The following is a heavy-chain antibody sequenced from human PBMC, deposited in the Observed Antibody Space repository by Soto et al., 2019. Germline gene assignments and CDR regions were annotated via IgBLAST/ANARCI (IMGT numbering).Heavy chain of an antibody. D-gene: IGHD2-8*01. J-gene: IGHJ4*02. CDR3: AKDTAPGFYDANGHLDY. CDR1: GISFDDYA. Sequence: LILSCVVSGISFDDYAMHWVRQVPGKGLEWVSGINWDSGDIGYADSVKGRFTISRDNAKNSLYLQMNSLKTEDTALYYCAKDTAPGFYDANGHLDYWGQGTPVTVS. CDR2: INWDSGDI. V-gene: IGHV3-9*01.